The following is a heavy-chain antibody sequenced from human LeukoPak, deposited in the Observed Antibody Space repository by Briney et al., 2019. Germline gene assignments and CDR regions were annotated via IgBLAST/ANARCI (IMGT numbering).Heavy chain of an antibody. J-gene: IGHJ4*02. CDR1: GDSISGSDNY. CDR2: IFHSGTT. Sequence: SETLSLTCSVSGDSISGSDNYWSWIRQPPGKGLEWIGYIFHSGTTYYNPSLKSRLTLSVDTSQNQFSLQLSSLTAADTAMYYCAAGFDYWGQGTLVTVSS. CDR3: AAGFDY. V-gene: IGHV4-30-4*01.